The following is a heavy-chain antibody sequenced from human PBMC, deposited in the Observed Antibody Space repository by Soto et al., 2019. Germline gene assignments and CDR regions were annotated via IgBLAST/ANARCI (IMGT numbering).Heavy chain of an antibody. CDR3: AAYNTSRHAAFDI. Sequence: PGWSVRLSCEVSGLSFKTYWMSLVRQSPGKGLEWLANMNEDANTKYYVDSVKGRFTILGDSAGNSLFLKMASLRAEDTAVYFCAAYNTSRHAAFDIWGRGTLVTVSS. V-gene: IGHV3-7*01. D-gene: IGHD1-20*01. J-gene: IGHJ3*02. CDR1: GLSFKTYW. CDR2: MNEDANTK.